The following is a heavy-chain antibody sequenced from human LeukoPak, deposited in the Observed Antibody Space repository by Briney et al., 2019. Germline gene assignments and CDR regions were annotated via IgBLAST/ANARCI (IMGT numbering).Heavy chain of an antibody. D-gene: IGHD2-15*01. V-gene: IGHV1-18*01. CDR2: ISAYNGNT. CDR1: GYTFTSYD. Sequence: ASVKVSCKASGYTFTSYDINWVRQATGQGLEWMGWISAYNGNTNYAQKLQGRVTMTTDTSTSTAYMELRSLRSDDTAVYYCAREGYCSGGSCYTPPFDYWGQGTLVTVSS. J-gene: IGHJ4*02. CDR3: AREGYCSGGSCYTPPFDY.